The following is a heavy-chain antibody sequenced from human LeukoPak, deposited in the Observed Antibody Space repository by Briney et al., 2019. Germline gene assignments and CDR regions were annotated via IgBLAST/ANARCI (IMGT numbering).Heavy chain of an antibody. D-gene: IGHD3-9*01. J-gene: IGHJ6*02. CDR3: ARDDILTGYIYYYGMDV. CDR1: GFTFSSYG. Sequence: GGSLRLSCAASGFTFSSYGMYWVRQARGKGLEWVAFIRHDGSNKYHADSVKGRFTISRDNSKNTLYLQMNSLKTEDTAVYYCARDDILTGYIYYYGMDVWGQGTTVTVSS. V-gene: IGHV3-30*02. CDR2: IRHDGSNK.